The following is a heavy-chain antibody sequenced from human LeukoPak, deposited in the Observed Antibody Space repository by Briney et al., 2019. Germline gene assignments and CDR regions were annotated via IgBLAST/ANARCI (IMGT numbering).Heavy chain of an antibody. CDR3: TKAMVRGVISDRGYYCGMDV. D-gene: IGHD3-10*01. Sequence: NRGESLKIPCKGSGYSFTSYWIGWVRQIPGKGLEGMGINYLGDSDNRYSPSFQGQVIISADKSISTAYLKWSSLKASATAMYYCTKAMVRGVISDRGYYCGMDVWGQGTTVTVSS. CDR2: NYLGDSDN. CDR1: GYSFTSYW. J-gene: IGHJ6*02. V-gene: IGHV5-51*01.